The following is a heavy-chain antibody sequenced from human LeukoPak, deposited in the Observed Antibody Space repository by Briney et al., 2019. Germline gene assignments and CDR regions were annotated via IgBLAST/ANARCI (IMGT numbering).Heavy chain of an antibody. CDR2: IIPIFGTA. CDR3: ARERFWSGYCFFDY. Sequence: ASVKVSCKASGGTFSSYAISWVRQAPGQGLEWMGGIIPIFGTANYAQKFQGRVTITADESTSTAYMELSSLRSEDTAVYYCARERFWSGYCFFDYWGQGTLVTASS. D-gene: IGHD3-3*01. J-gene: IGHJ4*02. V-gene: IGHV1-69*13. CDR1: GGTFSSYA.